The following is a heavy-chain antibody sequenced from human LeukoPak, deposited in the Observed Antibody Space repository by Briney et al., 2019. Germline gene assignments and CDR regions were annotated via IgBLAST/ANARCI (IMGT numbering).Heavy chain of an antibody. Sequence: PGRSLRLSCAASGFTFSSSVMHWVRQAPGKGLEWVAVISYDGNNKYYVDPVKGRFTISRDNSKNTLYLQMNSLRAEDTAVYYCASGRFGELGYFDYWGQGTLVTVSS. J-gene: IGHJ4*02. CDR2: ISYDGNNK. D-gene: IGHD3-10*01. CDR3: ASGRFGELGYFDY. V-gene: IGHV3-30-3*01. CDR1: GFTFSSSV.